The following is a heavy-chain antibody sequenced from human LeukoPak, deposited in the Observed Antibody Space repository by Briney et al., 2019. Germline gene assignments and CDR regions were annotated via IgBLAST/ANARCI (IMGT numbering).Heavy chain of an antibody. D-gene: IGHD6-19*01. CDR3: ASTVGGWRKSMDV. CDR2: INPNSGGT. CDR1: GYTFTGYY. V-gene: IGHV1-2*02. J-gene: IGHJ6*02. Sequence: SVKVSCKASGYTFTGYYMHWVRQAPGQGLEWMGWINPNSGGTNYAQKFQGRVTMTRDTSIRTAYMELSRLRSDDTAVYYCASTVGGWRKSMDVWGQGTTVTVSS.